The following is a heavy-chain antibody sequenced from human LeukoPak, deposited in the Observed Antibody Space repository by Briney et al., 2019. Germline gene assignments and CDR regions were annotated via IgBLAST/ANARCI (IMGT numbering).Heavy chain of an antibody. J-gene: IGHJ4*02. CDR3: ARGGRGDYSNPQS. V-gene: IGHV3-33*08. Sequence: HPGGSLRLSCAASGFTFSSYAMHWVRQAPGKGLEWVAVIWDDASNKYYADSVKGRFTISRDNSKNTLYLQMYSLRAEDTAVYYCARGGRGDYSNPQSWGQGTLVTVSS. CDR2: IWDDASNK. CDR1: GFTFSSYA. D-gene: IGHD4-11*01.